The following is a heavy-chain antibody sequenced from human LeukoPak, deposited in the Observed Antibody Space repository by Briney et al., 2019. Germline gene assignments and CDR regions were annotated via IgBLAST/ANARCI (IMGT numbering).Heavy chain of an antibody. CDR3: AAGRPYSLLDY. CDR1: GSSLSELS. CDR2: FDVIDSET. J-gene: IGHJ4*02. Sequence: GASVKVSCTVSGSSLSELSLYWVRQAPGKGLEWMGGFDVIDSETFYAQKFQGRVTMTEDSSTDTAYMELRSLTSDDTALYYCAAGRPYSLLDYWSQGTLVTVSS. V-gene: IGHV1-24*01. D-gene: IGHD5-18*01.